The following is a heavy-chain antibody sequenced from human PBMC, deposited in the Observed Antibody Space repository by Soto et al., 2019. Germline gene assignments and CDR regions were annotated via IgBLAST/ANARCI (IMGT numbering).Heavy chain of an antibody. CDR3: ARGRSGDY. CDR1: GYGFTTYG. V-gene: IGHV1-18*01. Sequence: QVHLVQSGAEVKKPGASVKVSCKGSGYGFTTYGITWVRQAPGQGLEWMAWISAHNGNTNYAQKLQGRVTVTRDTSTSTAYMELRSLRSDDTAVYYCARGRSGDYWRQGALVTVSS. CDR2: ISAHNGNT. J-gene: IGHJ4*02.